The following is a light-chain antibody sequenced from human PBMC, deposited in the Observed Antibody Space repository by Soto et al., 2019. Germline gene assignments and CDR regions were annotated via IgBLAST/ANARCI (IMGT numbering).Light chain of an antibody. Sequence: GDRVPITCRASQSISSWLACYQQKPGKAPKLLIYDASSLESGVPSRFSGSGSGTDFTLTISSLQPEDFATYHCQQTYSTPTFGGGTKVDIK. CDR1: QSISSW. J-gene: IGKJ4*01. V-gene: IGKV1-5*01. CDR3: QQTYSTPT. CDR2: DAS.